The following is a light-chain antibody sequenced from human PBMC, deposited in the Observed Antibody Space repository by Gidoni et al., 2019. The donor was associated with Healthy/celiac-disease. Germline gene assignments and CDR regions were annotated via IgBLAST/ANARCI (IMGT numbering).Light chain of an antibody. Sequence: EIVLTQSPGTLSLSPGERATLSCRASQSVSSSYLAWYQQKPGQAHRLLIYGASSRATGNPDMFSGSGSGTDFTLTISRLEPEDFAVYYCQQYGSSPRAFGQGTKLEIK. CDR3: QQYGSSPRA. J-gene: IGKJ2*01. V-gene: IGKV3-20*01. CDR2: GAS. CDR1: QSVSSSY.